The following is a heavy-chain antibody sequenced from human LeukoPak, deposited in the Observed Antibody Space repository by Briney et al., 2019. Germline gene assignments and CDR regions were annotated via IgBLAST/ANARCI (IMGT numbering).Heavy chain of an antibody. CDR2: IYYSGST. V-gene: IGHV4-39*01. Sequence: SETLSLTCSVSGGSISSDHWNWIRHPPGKGLEWIGSIYYSGSTYYNPSLKSRVTISVDTSKNQFSLKLSSVTAADTAVYYCARLGADDYVWGSYRYALDYWGQGTLVTVSS. CDR1: GGSISSDH. J-gene: IGHJ4*02. D-gene: IGHD3-16*02. CDR3: ARLGADDYVWGSYRYALDY.